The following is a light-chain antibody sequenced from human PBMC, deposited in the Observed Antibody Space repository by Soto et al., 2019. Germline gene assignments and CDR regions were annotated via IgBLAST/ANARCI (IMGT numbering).Light chain of an antibody. Sequence: EILMTQSPATLSVSPGESATLSCRASHRVSSYLAWYQQKPGQAPRLLSYGASTRATGIPARFSGSGYGTVFTLTISSLQSEDFAVYFCQQYNNLPLPFVGGTKVEIK. CDR1: HRVSSY. CDR3: QQYNNLPLP. V-gene: IGKV3-15*01. CDR2: GAS. J-gene: IGKJ4*01.